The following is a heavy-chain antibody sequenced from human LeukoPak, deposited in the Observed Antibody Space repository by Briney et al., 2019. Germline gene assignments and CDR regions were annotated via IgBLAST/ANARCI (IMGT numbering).Heavy chain of an antibody. V-gene: IGHV3-11*04. CDR1: GFTFSDYY. Sequence: GGSLRLSCAASGFTFSDYYMSWVRQAPGKGLEWVSYISSSGSTIYYADSVKGRFTISRDNAKNSLYLQMNSLRAEDTAVYYCARVWDPDYYYMDVWGKGTTVTVSS. CDR3: ARVWDPDYYYMDV. D-gene: IGHD3-16*01. J-gene: IGHJ6*03. CDR2: ISSSGSTI.